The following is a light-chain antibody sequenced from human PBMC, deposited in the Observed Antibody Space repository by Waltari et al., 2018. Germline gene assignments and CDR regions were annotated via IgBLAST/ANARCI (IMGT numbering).Light chain of an antibody. CDR2: DIN. J-gene: IGLJ3*02. CDR3: ATWDNSLTDVV. Sequence: QSVLTQPPSVSAAPGQKVTISCSGSSSNIGNYYVSWYHQLPGAAPKLLVYDINTRPSGIPDGCSASKSGTSATLGITGLQIGDEADYYCATWDNSLTDVVFGGGTKLTVL. CDR1: SSNIGNYY. V-gene: IGLV1-51*01.